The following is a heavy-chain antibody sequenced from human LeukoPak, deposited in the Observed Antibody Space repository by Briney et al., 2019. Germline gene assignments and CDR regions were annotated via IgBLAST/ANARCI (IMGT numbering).Heavy chain of an antibody. V-gene: IGHV3-30*04. CDR1: GFTFTGHS. Sequence: GGSLRLSCVASGFTFTGHSMHWVRQAPGKGLEWVAVVGNDEKTKFYADSLKGRFTISRDNANNSLYLQMNSLRAEDTAVYYCASQVGATKDWGQGTLVTVSS. CDR2: VGNDEKTK. D-gene: IGHD1-26*01. J-gene: IGHJ4*02. CDR3: ASQVGATKD.